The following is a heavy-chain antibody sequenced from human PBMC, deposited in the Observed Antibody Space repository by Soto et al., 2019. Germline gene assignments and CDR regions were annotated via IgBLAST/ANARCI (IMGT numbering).Heavy chain of an antibody. D-gene: IGHD2-15*01. CDR3: ARDESLGYCSGGSCYTFDY. CDR1: GYTFTSYG. J-gene: IGHJ4*02. V-gene: IGHV1-18*01. Sequence: ASVKVSCEACGYTFTSYGISWVRQAPGQGLEWMGWIGAYNGNTNYAQKLQGRGTMTTDTSTSTAYMELRSLRSDDTAVYYCARDESLGYCSGGSCYTFDYWGQGTLVTVS. CDR2: IGAYNGNT.